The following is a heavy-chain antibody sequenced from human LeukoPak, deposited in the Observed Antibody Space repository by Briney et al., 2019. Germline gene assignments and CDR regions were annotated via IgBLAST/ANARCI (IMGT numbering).Heavy chain of an antibody. D-gene: IGHD1-26*01. CDR2: IYHSGST. Sequence: SXXXSLTCAVSGYSISSGYYWGWIRQPPGKGLEWIGSIYHSGSTYYNPSLKSRVTISVDTSKNQFSLKLSSVTAADTAVYYCARVGATTRWFDPWGQGTLVTVSS. J-gene: IGHJ5*02. CDR1: GYSISSGYY. V-gene: IGHV4-38-2*01. CDR3: ARVGATTRWFDP.